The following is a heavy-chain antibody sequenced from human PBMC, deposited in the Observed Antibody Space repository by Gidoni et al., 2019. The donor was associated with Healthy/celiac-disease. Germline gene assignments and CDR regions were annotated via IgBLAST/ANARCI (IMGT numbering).Heavy chain of an antibody. CDR3: ARGITEHGAFDI. Sequence: EVQLVESGGGLVKPGGSLRLSCAASGFTFSSYSMNWVRQAPGKGLGWVSSISSSSSYIYYADAVKGRFTISRDNAKNSLYLQMNSLRAEDTAVYYCARGITEHGAFDIWGQGTMVTVFS. CDR2: ISSSSSYI. V-gene: IGHV3-21*01. J-gene: IGHJ3*02. CDR1: GFTFSSYS. D-gene: IGHD3-10*01.